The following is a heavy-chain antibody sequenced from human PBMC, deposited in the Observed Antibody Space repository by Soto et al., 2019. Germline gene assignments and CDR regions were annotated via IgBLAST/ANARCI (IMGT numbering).Heavy chain of an antibody. J-gene: IGHJ6*02. CDR3: AKTSKAAPLYSYYGMDV. CDR1: GGSISSSSYY. Sequence: SETLSLTCTVSGGSISSSSYYWGWIRQPPGKGLEWIGSIYYSGSTYYNPSLKSRVTISVDTSKNQFSLKLSSVTAADTAVYYCAKTSKAAPLYSYYGMDVWGQGTTVTVSS. CDR2: IYYSGST. V-gene: IGHV4-39*01. D-gene: IGHD6-6*01.